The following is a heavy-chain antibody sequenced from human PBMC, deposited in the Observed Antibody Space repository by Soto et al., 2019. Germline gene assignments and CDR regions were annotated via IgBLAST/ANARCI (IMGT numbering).Heavy chain of an antibody. J-gene: IGHJ4*02. D-gene: IGHD2-15*01. CDR3: ARRDSGGFYRFFDS. Sequence: SVKVSCKASGGSLSTNPISWVLQAPGQGLEWMGGTGSGTGPGNHAQKFQGRLTVTADKSTSTVYMELTNLSSEDTAVYYCARRDSGGFYRFFDSWGQGTLVTVSS. CDR2: TGSGTGPG. V-gene: IGHV1-69*06. CDR1: GGSLSTNP.